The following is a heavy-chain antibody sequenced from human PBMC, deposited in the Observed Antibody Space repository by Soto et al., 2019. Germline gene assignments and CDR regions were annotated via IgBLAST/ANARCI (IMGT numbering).Heavy chain of an antibody. CDR3: ARAISGYVT. J-gene: IGHJ4*02. CDR2: INAGNGDT. V-gene: IGHV1-3*01. Sequence: QVQLVKSGAEMKKPGASVKLSCKTSGINYNRYAIHWVRQAPGQGLEWMGWINAGNGDTRYSQNFQGRVTLTRDTSASTVYMDLDSLKSEDTGVYYCARAISGYVTWGQGTLVTVSS. D-gene: IGHD5-12*01. CDR1: GINYNRYA.